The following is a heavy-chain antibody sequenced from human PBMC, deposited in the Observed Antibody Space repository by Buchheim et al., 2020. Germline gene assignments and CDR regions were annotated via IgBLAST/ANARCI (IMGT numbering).Heavy chain of an antibody. CDR1: GYTFTGYY. CDR3: ARAFSPRSVAAAGLKWFDP. V-gene: IGHV1-2*02. Sequence: QVQLVQSGAEVKKPGASVKVSCKASGYTFTGYYMHWVRQAPGQGLEWMGWINPNSGGTNYAQKFQGRVTMTKDKSISTAYMELSRLRSDDTAVYYCARAFSPRSVAAAGLKWFDPWGQGTL. D-gene: IGHD6-13*01. J-gene: IGHJ5*02. CDR2: INPNSGGT.